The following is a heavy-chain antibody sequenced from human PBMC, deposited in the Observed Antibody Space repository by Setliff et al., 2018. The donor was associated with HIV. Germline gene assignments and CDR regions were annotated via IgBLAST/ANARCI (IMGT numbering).Heavy chain of an antibody. CDR3: ARSPNRVSGTVGYLQR. CDR2: INHSGST. CDR1: GGSFSGYY. J-gene: IGHJ1*01. Sequence: PSETLSLTCAVYGGSFSGYYWSWIRQPPGKGLEWIGEINHSGSTNYNPSLKSRVTISADTSNNQVSLKLSSVTAADTAVYYCARSPNRVSGTVGYLQRWGQGTLVTVSS. V-gene: IGHV4-34*01. D-gene: IGHD1-26*01.